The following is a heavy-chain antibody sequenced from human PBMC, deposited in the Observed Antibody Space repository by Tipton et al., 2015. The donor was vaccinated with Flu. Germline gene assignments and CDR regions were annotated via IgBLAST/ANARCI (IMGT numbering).Heavy chain of an antibody. CDR1: GGSISSYY. J-gene: IGHJ5*02. V-gene: IGHV4-59*01. D-gene: IGHD2/OR15-2a*01. CDR3: ASTIVLGSIRWFDP. CDR2: IYYSGST. Sequence: LRLSCTVSGGSISSYYWSWIRQPPGKGLEWIGYIYYSGSTNYNPSLKSRVPISVDTSKNQFSLKLSSVTAADTAVYYCASTIVLGSIRWFDPWGQGTLVTVSS.